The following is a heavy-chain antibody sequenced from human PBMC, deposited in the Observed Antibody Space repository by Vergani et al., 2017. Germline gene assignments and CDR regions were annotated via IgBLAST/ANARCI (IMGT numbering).Heavy chain of an antibody. CDR3: ARGYYGRGDN. CDR2: IYTTGST. D-gene: IGHD3-16*01. Sequence: QVQLQESGPGLVKPSQTLSLICSVSGDSITSSTYYWGWTRQPAGKGLEYIGRIYTTGSTNYNPPLKSRVTISVDTSKNQFSLNLSSATAADTAMYYCARGYYGRGDNWGQGTLVTVSS. CDR1: GDSITSSTYY. V-gene: IGHV4-61*02. J-gene: IGHJ4*02.